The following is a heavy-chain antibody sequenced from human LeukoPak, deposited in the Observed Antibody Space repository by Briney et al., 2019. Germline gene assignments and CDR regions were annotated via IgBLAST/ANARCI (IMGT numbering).Heavy chain of an antibody. CDR1: GFTFNDYY. V-gene: IGHV3-20*04. CDR3: ARGAQWELPPYYYYGMDV. CDR2: INWNGGST. Sequence: PGGSLRLSCAASGFTFNDYYMSWVRQAPGKGLEWVSGINWNGGSTGYADSVKGRFTISRDNAKNSLYLQMNSLRAEDTALYYCARGAQWELPPYYYYGMDVWGQGTTVTVSS. D-gene: IGHD1-26*01. J-gene: IGHJ6*02.